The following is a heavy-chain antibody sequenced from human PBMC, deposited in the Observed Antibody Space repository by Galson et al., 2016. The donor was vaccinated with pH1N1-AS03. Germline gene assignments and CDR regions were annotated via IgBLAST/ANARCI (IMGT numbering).Heavy chain of an antibody. V-gene: IGHV3-7*01. J-gene: IGHJ4*02. Sequence: SLRLSCAASGFTFSSSWMSWVRQASGKGLEWVANIRQDGSDKYYVDSVRGRFTISRDNAKNSLYLQMNSLRAEDTAVYYCVKGGTNFDSWGQGTLVTVSS. CDR3: VKGGTNFDS. CDR1: GFTFSSSW. CDR2: IRQDGSDK. D-gene: IGHD1-26*01.